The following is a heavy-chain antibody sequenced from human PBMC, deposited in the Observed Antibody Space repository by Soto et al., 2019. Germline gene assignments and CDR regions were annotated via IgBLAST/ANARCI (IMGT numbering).Heavy chain of an antibody. V-gene: IGHV1-18*04. Sequence: ASVKVSCKASGYTFTSYGISWVRQAPGQGLEWMGWISAYNGNTNYAQKLQGRVTMTTDTSTSTAYMELRSLRSDDTAVYYCAREFRCWSGYPVYGMDVWGQGTTVTVSS. CDR2: ISAYNGNT. D-gene: IGHD3-3*01. CDR3: AREFRCWSGYPVYGMDV. J-gene: IGHJ6*02. CDR1: GYTFTSYG.